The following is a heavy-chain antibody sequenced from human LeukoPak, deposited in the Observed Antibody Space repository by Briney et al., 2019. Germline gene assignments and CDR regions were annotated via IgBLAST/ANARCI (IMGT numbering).Heavy chain of an antibody. D-gene: IGHD1-26*01. Sequence: SETLSLTCTVSGGSTSSYYWSWIRQPPGKGLEWIGYIYYSGSTNYNPSLKSRVTISVDTSKNQFSLKLSSVSAADTAVYYCARVGATNFGFLSPDDAFDIWGQGTMVTVSS. CDR1: GGSTSSYY. J-gene: IGHJ3*02. CDR3: ARVGATNFGFLSPDDAFDI. V-gene: IGHV4-59*01. CDR2: IYYSGST.